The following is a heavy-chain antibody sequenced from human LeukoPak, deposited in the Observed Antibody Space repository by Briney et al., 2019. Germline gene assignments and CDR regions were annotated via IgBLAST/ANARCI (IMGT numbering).Heavy chain of an antibody. CDR1: GYTFTGYY. V-gene: IGHV1-2*02. CDR3: ATQIICRGGTCYSSYHYYAMDV. Sequence: ASVKVSCKASGYTFTGYYIHWVRQAPGQGLEWMGWINPNSGGTNSAQKFQGRVTMTRDASISTAYMELSRLRSDDTAVYYCATQIICRGGTCYSSYHYYAMDVWGQGTTVTVSS. D-gene: IGHD2-15*01. CDR2: INPNSGGT. J-gene: IGHJ6*02.